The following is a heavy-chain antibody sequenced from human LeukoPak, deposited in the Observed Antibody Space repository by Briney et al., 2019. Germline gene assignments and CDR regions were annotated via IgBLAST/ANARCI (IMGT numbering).Heavy chain of an antibody. Sequence: GGSLRLSCAASGFTFSSYAMSWVRQAPGKGLEWVSSISNSGANTYYADSVKGRFTISRDNSKNTLYLQMNSLRAEDAAVYYCAKIEVVPAAMPSYYYYYGMDVWGQGTTVTVSS. V-gene: IGHV3-23*01. CDR1: GFTFSSYA. CDR3: AKIEVVPAAMPSYYYYYGMDV. J-gene: IGHJ6*02. CDR2: ISNSGANT. D-gene: IGHD2-2*01.